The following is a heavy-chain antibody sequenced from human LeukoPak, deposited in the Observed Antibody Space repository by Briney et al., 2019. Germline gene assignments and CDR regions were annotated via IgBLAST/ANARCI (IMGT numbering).Heavy chain of an antibody. CDR3: ARDRVLGSGSSDI. V-gene: IGHV3-74*01. D-gene: IGHD3-10*01. CDR2: IYSDGSFT. Sequence: GGPLRLSCAASGFTFSSYWMHWVRQAPGKGLVWVSRIYSDGSFTNYADSVTGRFTISRDNAKNALYLQMNSLRAEDTAVYYCARDRVLGSGSSDIWGQGTLVTVSS. J-gene: IGHJ4*02. CDR1: GFTFSSYW.